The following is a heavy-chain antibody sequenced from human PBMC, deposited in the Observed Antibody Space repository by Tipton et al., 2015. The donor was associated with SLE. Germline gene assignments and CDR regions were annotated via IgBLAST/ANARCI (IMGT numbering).Heavy chain of an antibody. D-gene: IGHD6-6*01. J-gene: IGHJ4*02. Sequence: PGLVKPSETLSLTCAVSGGSISSSDYYWAWVRQPPGKGLEWIGSIYYDGTGRTYYNPSLKSRVTVSVDTSEKQISLKLSSVTAADSAVYFCRRSSALAGRGGDSWGQGTLVTVSS. CDR1: GGSISSSDYY. CDR2: IYYDGTGRT. CDR3: RRSSALAGRGGDS. V-gene: IGHV4-39*07.